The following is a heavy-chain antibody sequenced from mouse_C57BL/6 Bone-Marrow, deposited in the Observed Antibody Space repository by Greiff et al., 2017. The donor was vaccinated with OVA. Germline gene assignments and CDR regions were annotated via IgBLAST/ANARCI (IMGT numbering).Heavy chain of an antibody. CDR3: AREYYGSVTGVLVDY. V-gene: IGHV5-4*01. D-gene: IGHD1-1*01. CDR2: ISDGGSYT. Sequence: EVKLVESGGGLVKPGGSLKLSCAASGFTFSSYAMSWVRQTPEKRLEWVATISDGGSYTYYPDDVKGRFTISRDNAKNNLYLQMSHLKSEDTAMYYCAREYYGSVTGVLVDYWGQGTTLTVSS. CDR1: GFTFSSYA. J-gene: IGHJ2*01.